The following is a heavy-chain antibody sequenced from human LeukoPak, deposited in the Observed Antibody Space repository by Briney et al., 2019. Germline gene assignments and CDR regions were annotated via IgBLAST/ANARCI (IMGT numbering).Heavy chain of an antibody. CDR2: INPSGGST. V-gene: IGHV1-46*01. D-gene: IGHD3-22*01. Sequence: ASVKVSCKASGYTFTGYYMHWVRQAPGQGLEWMGIINPSGGSTSYAQKFQGRVTMTRDTSTSTVYMELSSLRSEDTAVHYCARVNLDSSGSPYLDVWGQGTTVTVSS. CDR3: ARVNLDSSGSPYLDV. J-gene: IGHJ6*02. CDR1: GYTFTGYY.